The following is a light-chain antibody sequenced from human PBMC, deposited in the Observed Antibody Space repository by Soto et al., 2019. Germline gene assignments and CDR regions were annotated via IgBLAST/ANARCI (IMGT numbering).Light chain of an antibody. V-gene: IGLV2-14*01. CDR1: SSDVGGYNY. J-gene: IGLJ1*01. CDR2: EVS. CDR3: SSYTSISTYV. Sequence: QSVLTQPASVSGSPGQSITISCTGTSSDVGGYNYVSWYQHHPGKAPRLMIYEVSNRPSWVSDRFSGSKSGNTASLTISGLLAEDEADYYCSSYTSISTYVFGTGTQVTVL.